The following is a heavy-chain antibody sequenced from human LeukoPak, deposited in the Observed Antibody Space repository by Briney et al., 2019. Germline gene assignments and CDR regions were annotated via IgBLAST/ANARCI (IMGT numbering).Heavy chain of an antibody. CDR3: AKEGFYCSGGSCYSFYYYYMDV. J-gene: IGHJ6*03. CDR2: ISGSGGST. D-gene: IGHD2-15*01. Sequence: GGSLRLSCAAPGFTFSSYAMSWVRQAPGKGLEWVSAISGSGGSTYYADSVKGRFTISRDNSKNTLYLQMNSLRAEDTAVYYCAKEGFYCSGGSCYSFYYYYMDVWGKGTTVTVSS. V-gene: IGHV3-23*01. CDR1: GFTFSSYA.